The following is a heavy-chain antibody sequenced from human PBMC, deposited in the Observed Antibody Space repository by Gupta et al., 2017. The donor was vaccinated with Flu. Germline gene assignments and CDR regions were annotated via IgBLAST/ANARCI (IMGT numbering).Heavy chain of an antibody. CDR2: INPNSGGT. CDR1: GYTFIGYY. Sequence: QVQLVQSGAEVKKPGASVKVSCRASGYTFIGYYIHWVRQAPGHGLEWMGRINPNSGGTNYVQKFQGRVTMTTDTSINTAYMELSRLRSDDTAVYYCAREKFCSTASCYRWFDPWGQGTLVTVSS. J-gene: IGHJ5*02. V-gene: IGHV1-2*06. D-gene: IGHD2-2*02. CDR3: AREKFCSTASCYRWFDP.